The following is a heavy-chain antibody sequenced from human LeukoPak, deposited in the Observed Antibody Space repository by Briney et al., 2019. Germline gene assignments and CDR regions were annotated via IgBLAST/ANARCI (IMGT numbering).Heavy chain of an antibody. CDR1: GFSFSTFW. D-gene: IGHD1-1*01. CDR2: IEEDGSEK. CDR3: ARGGTFVSDY. V-gene: IGHV3-7*01. J-gene: IGHJ4*02. Sequence: PGGSLRLSCAASGFSFSTFWMSWVRQAPGTGLEWVANIEEDGSEKYYVDSMKGRFTVSRDNAKNSLYLQMDSLRAEDTAVYYCARGGTFVSDYWGQGTLVTVSS.